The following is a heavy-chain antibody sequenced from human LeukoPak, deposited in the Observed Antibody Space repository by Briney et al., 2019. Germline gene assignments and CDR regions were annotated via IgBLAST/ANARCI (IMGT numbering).Heavy chain of an antibody. V-gene: IGHV3-21*01. D-gene: IGHD6-13*01. CDR2: ISSSSSYI. CDR3: AKGGYSSSWYYFDY. CDR1: GFTFSSYS. Sequence: GGSLRLSCAASGFTFSSYSMNWVRQAPGKGLEWVSSISSSSSYIYYADSVKGRFTISRDNAKNSLYLQMNSLRAEDTAVYYCAKGGYSSSWYYFDYWGQGTLVTVSS. J-gene: IGHJ4*02.